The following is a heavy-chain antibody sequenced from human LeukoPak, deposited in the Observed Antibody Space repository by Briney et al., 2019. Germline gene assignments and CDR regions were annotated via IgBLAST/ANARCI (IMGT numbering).Heavy chain of an antibody. J-gene: IGHJ4*02. V-gene: IGHV4-39*01. CDR1: GASFSSGSYW. Sequence: PSETLSLTCNVSGASFSSGSYWWGWIRQPPGKVLEWIGSFYFSGTTYYNPSLKSRVTISVDTSKNQFSLILTSVTAADTAVYYCVRHPYGSRSSPLVWGQGTLVTVSS. D-gene: IGHD3-10*01. CDR3: VRHPYGSRSSPLV. CDR2: FYFSGTT.